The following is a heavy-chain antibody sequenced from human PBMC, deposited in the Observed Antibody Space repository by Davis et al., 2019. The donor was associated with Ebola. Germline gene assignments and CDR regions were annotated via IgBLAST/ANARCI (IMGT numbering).Heavy chain of an antibody. CDR1: GFTVDDYA. V-gene: IGHV3-9*01. Sequence: SLKISCEASGFTVDDYAMHWVRQAPGKGLEWVSGISWNSVMIGYTDSVKGRFTISRDNAKNSLFLQMDSLRAEDTALYYCARHTPNPSGARYYGMDVWGQGTTVTVSS. CDR3: ARHTPNPSGARYYGMDV. CDR2: ISWNSVMI. D-gene: IGHD4/OR15-4a*01. J-gene: IGHJ6*02.